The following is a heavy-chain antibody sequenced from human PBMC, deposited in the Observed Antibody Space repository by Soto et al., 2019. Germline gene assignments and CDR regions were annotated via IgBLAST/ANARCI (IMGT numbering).Heavy chain of an antibody. Sequence: QVQLVQSGAEVKKPGSSVKVSCKASGGTFSSYAISWVRQAPGQGLEWRGGIIPIFGTANYAQKFQGRVTITADESTSTAYMELSSLRSEDTAVYYCARNRVGHGDYVGSFDYWGQGTLVTVSS. CDR2: IIPIFGTA. D-gene: IGHD4-17*01. J-gene: IGHJ4*02. CDR1: GGTFSSYA. CDR3: ARNRVGHGDYVGSFDY. V-gene: IGHV1-69*01.